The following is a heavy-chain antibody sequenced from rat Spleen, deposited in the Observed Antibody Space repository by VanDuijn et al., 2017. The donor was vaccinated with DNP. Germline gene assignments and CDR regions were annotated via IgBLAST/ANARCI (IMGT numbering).Heavy chain of an antibody. CDR1: GYSITSNY. Sequence: EVQLRESGPGLVKPSQSLSLTCSVTGYSITSNYWGWIRKFPGNKMEWIGHISYSGSTSYNPSLKSRISITRDTSKNQFFLQLNSVTTEDTATYYCARWNSADGGFDYWGQGVMVTVSS. CDR2: ISYSGST. J-gene: IGHJ2*01. CDR3: ARWNSADGGFDY. D-gene: IGHD3-3*01. V-gene: IGHV3-1*01.